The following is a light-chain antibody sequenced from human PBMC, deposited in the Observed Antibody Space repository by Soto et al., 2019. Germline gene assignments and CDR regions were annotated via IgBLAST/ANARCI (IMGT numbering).Light chain of an antibody. J-gene: IGKJ3*01. CDR3: QQYNNLAFT. Sequence: EIVMTQSPATLSVSPGERATLSCRASQSVSSSLAWYQQKPGQAPRVLIYGASTRATGIPARFSGSGPGKEYTLTISRLQSEDFAVYYCQQYNNLAFTFRPGTKVDIK. CDR1: QSVSSS. V-gene: IGKV3-15*01. CDR2: GAS.